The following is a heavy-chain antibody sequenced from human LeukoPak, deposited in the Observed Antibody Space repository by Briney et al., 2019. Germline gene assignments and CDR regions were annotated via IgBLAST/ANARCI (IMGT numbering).Heavy chain of an antibody. V-gene: IGHV1-24*01. Sequence: GASVKVSCKVSGYTVTDLSMHWVRQAPGKGLEWMGGFDPEDGERNYAQKFQDRLRMTEDTSTDTAYLELSSLRPEDTAVYYCAGDTSKQWELRGRYWGQGTLVIVSS. J-gene: IGHJ4*02. CDR3: AGDTSKQWELRGRY. CDR2: FDPEDGER. CDR1: GYTVTDLS. D-gene: IGHD1-26*01.